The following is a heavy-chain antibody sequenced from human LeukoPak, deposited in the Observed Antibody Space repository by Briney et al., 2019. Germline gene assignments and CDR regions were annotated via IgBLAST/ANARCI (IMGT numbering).Heavy chain of an antibody. CDR2: ISGSGGST. J-gene: IGHJ4*02. CDR3: AKWGSAFCFFDY. V-gene: IGHV3-23*01. CDR1: GFTFSSYA. Sequence: PGGSLRLSCAASGFTFSSYAMSWVRQAPGKGLEWVSAISGSGGSTYYADSVKGRFTISRDTSKNTLYLQMNSLRAEDTAVYYCAKWGSAFCFFDYWGQGTLVTVSS. D-gene: IGHD2-15*01.